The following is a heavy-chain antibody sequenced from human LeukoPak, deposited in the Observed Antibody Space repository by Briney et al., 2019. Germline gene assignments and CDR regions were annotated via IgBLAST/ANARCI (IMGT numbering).Heavy chain of an antibody. J-gene: IGHJ4*02. Sequence: GGSLSLSCAASGFTFSSYAMSWVRQAPGKGVEGVSAICGSGGSTYYADSVKGRFTISRDNSKNTLYLQMNSLRAEDTAVYYCAKEETMVRGVTPLDYWGQGTLVTVSS. CDR2: ICGSGGST. CDR1: GFTFSSYA. D-gene: IGHD3-10*01. V-gene: IGHV3-23*01. CDR3: AKEETMVRGVTPLDY.